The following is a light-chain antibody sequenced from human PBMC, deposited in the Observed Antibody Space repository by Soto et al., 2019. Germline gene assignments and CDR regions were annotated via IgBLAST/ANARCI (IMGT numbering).Light chain of an antibody. Sequence: DIPMTQSPSSVSASVGDRVTITCRASQSISSWLAWYQQKTGKAPKILIYDASSLASGVPSRFRGSGSGTEFTLTISRLQPEDFATEYCQQYNSSSWTFGQGTMVDIK. CDR2: DAS. V-gene: IGKV1-5*01. CDR1: QSISSW. J-gene: IGKJ1*01. CDR3: QQYNSSSWT.